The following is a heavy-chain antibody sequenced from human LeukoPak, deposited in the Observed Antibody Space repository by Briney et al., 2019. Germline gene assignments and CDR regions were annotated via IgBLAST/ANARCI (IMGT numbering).Heavy chain of an antibody. CDR1: GGSLDSFY. Sequence: SETLSLTCTVSGGSLDSFYWSWIRQPAGKGLEWIGRIFSSGSTDYNSSLKSRVTMSVDTSNNQSSLKWSSVAAADSAIYYCARDLPSFYFGTGNMLDTWGQGTLVTVSS. CDR3: ARDLPSFYFGTGNMLDT. D-gene: IGHD1-1*01. V-gene: IGHV4-4*07. J-gene: IGHJ5*02. CDR2: IFSSGST.